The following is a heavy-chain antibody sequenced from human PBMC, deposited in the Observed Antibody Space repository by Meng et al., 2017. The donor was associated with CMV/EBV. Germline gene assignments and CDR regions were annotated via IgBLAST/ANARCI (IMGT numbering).Heavy chain of an antibody. CDR2: ISSSSTI. CDR1: GFTFSDYY. V-gene: IGHV3-69-1*02. Sequence: GESLKISCAASGFTFSDYYMNWVRQAPGKGLEWVSSISSSSTIYYADSVKGRFTISRDNAKNSLYLQMNSLRAEDTAVYYCARGITMIVVVIAPNAFDIWGQGTMVTVS. CDR3: ARGITMIVVVIAPNAFDI. D-gene: IGHD3-22*01. J-gene: IGHJ3*02.